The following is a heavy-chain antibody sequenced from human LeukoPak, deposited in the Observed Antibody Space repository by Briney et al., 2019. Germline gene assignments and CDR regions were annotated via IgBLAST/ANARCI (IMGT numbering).Heavy chain of an antibody. D-gene: IGHD3-10*01. J-gene: IGHJ6*03. Sequence: ASVKVSCKASGYTFITYDINWVRQAPGQGLEWMGWMNPNSGNTGYAQKFQGRVTMTRNTSISTAYMELSSLRSEDTAVYYCARVGAVYGSGSPIPYYYYYYYMDVWGKGTTVTVSS. V-gene: IGHV1-8*01. CDR2: MNPNSGNT. CDR1: GYTFITYD. CDR3: ARVGAVYGSGSPIPYYYYYYYMDV.